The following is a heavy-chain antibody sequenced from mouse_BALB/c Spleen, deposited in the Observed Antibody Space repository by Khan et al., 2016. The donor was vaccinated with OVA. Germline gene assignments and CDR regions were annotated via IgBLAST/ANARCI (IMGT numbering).Heavy chain of an antibody. J-gene: IGHJ2*01. CDR2: YVPQNGNT. Sequence: VQLKQSGPGLVKPAATVKLSCTASGLSIKDTYSPWWNQWPERGLEGCGRYVPQNGNTKYNPTFQGKIPITADTSSNTAYLKHRSLTSEDTAVYDCARRTRKWGQGTTLTVSS. CDR1: GLSIKDTY. V-gene: IGHV14-3*02. CDR3: ARRTRK.